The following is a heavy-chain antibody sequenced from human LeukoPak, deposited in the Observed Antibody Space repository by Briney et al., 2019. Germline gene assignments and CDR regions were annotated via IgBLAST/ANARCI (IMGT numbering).Heavy chain of an antibody. V-gene: IGHV4-39*02. CDR3: ARDIVGATSIGMDV. D-gene: IGHD1-26*01. CDR2: LYYSGST. Sequence: SETLSLTCTVSGGSISSSNYYWGWIRQPPGKGLEWIGSLYYSGSTYYNPSLKSRVTISGDTSKNQFSLKLSSVTAADTAVYYCARDIVGATSIGMDVWGQGTTVTVSS. J-gene: IGHJ6*02. CDR1: GGSISSSNYY.